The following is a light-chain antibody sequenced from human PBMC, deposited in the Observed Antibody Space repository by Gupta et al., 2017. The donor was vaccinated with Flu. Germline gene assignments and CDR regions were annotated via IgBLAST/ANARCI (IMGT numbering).Light chain of an antibody. V-gene: IGLV2-14*01. Sequence: SALTQPASVSGSPGQSITISCIGTYSDVGGYNYVSWYQQYPGKAPKLMIYEVTNRPSGVARRFSASKSGVTASLTISGLEAEDEGDYYYSSYTTSGSVVFGGGTKLTVL. CDR1: YSDVGGYNY. CDR2: EVT. J-gene: IGLJ2*01. CDR3: SSYTTSGSVV.